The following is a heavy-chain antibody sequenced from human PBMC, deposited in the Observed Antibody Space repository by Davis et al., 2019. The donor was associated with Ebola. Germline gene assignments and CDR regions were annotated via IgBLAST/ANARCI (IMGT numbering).Heavy chain of an antibody. CDR3: ARDRVRYSSSWEFDY. D-gene: IGHD6-13*01. Sequence: ASVKVSCKASGYTFTSYGISWVRQAPGQGLEWMGWISAYNGNTNYAQKLQGRVTMTTDTSTSTAYMELRNLRSDDTAVHYCARDRVRYSSSWEFDYWGQGTLVTVSS. V-gene: IGHV1-18*01. J-gene: IGHJ4*02. CDR1: GYTFTSYG. CDR2: ISAYNGNT.